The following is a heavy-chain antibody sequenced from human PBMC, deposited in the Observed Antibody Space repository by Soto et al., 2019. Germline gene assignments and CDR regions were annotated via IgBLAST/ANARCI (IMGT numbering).Heavy chain of an antibody. D-gene: IGHD6-13*01. V-gene: IGHV3-23*01. CDR3: AKPGKGSSWYNRCFDD. J-gene: IGHJ4*02. CDR1: GFTFSSYA. Sequence: GGSLRLSCAASGFTFSSYAMSWVRQAPGKGLEWVSAISGSGGSTYYADSVKGRFTISRDNSKNTLYLQMNSLRAEDTAVYYCAKPGKGSSWYNRCFDDWGQGTLVTVSS. CDR2: ISGSGGST.